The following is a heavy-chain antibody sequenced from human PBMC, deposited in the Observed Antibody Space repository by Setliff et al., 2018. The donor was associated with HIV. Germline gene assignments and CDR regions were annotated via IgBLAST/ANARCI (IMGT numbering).Heavy chain of an antibody. J-gene: IGHJ4*02. Sequence: SETLSLTCAVYGGSFSDHYWSWIRQPPGKGLEWIGEINHSGSTNYNSSLKSRVTTSVDTSKNQFSLKLSSVTAADTAVYYCARDRGRRGQLWLHFDYWGQGTLVTVSS. CDR3: ARDRGRRGQLWLHFDY. CDR2: INHSGST. D-gene: IGHD5-18*01. V-gene: IGHV4-34*01. CDR1: GGSFSDHY.